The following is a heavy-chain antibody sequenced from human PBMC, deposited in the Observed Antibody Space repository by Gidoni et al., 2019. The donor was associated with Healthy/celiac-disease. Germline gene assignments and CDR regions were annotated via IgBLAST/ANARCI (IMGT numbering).Heavy chain of an antibody. V-gene: IGHV3-23*01. J-gene: IGHJ6*02. CDR2: ISGSGGST. CDR3: AKARGVVVVPAAKYYYGMDV. Sequence: EVQLLESGGGLVQRGGSLRLSCAASGFTFSSYAMSWVRQAPGKGLEWVSAISGSGGSTYYADSVKGRFTISRDNSKNTLYLQMNSLRAEDTAVYYCAKARGVVVVPAAKYYYGMDVWGQGTTVTVSS. CDR1: GFTFSSYA. D-gene: IGHD2-2*01.